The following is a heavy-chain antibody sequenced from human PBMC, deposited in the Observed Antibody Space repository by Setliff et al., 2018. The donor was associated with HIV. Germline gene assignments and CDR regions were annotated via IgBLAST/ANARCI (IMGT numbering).Heavy chain of an antibody. CDR1: GDPISTYY. J-gene: IGHJ6*03. D-gene: IGHD3-22*01. CDR2: VYYSGGT. CDR3: ARGNYDTSDYYTNFYNYYMDV. Sequence: SETLSLTCTVSGDPISTYYWSWVRKPPGKGLEWIGYVYYSGGTSYSPSLRGRVTMSVDPSKNQFSLKLNSVTAADTAIYYCARGNYDTSDYYTNFYNYYMDVWGKGTAVTVSS. V-gene: IGHV4-59*01.